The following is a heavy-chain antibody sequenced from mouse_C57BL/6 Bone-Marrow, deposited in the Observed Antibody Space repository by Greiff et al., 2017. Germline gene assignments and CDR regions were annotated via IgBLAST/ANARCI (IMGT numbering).Heavy chain of an antibody. D-gene: IGHD1-1*01. CDR1: GYTFTSYW. Sequence: QVQLQQPGAELVMPGASVKLSCKASGYTFTSYWMHWVKQRPGQGLEWIGEIDPSDSYTNYNQKFKGKSTLTVDKSSSTAYMQLSSLTSEDSAVYYCARSYYGWFAYWGRGTLVTVSA. CDR2: IDPSDSYT. V-gene: IGHV1-69*01. CDR3: ARSYYGWFAY. J-gene: IGHJ3*01.